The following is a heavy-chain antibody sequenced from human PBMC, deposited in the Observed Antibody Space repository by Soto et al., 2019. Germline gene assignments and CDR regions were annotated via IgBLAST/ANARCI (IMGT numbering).Heavy chain of an antibody. CDR3: ATFTGGLKQLVPNY. D-gene: IGHD6-13*01. CDR2: FDPEDGET. Sequence: ASVKVSFKVSGYTLTELSMHWVRQAPGKGLEWMGGFDPEDGETIYAQKFQGRVTMSEDTSTDTAYMELSSLRSEDTAVYYCATFTGGLKQLVPNYWGQGTLVTVSS. J-gene: IGHJ4*02. V-gene: IGHV1-24*01. CDR1: GYTLTELS.